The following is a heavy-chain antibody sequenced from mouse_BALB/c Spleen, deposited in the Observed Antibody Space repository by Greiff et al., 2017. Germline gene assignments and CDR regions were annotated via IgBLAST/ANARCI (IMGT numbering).Heavy chain of an antibody. CDR2: IYPGNSDT. D-gene: IGHD2-4*01. J-gene: IGHJ4*01. CDR3: TPIYYDYNYAMDY. CDR1: GYTFTSYW. V-gene: IGHV1-5*01. Sequence: EVKLQESGTVLARPGASVKMSCKASGYTFTSYWMHWVKQRPGQGLEWIGAIYPGNSDTSYNQKFKGKAKLTAVTSTSTAYMELSSLTNEDSAVYYCTPIYYDYNYAMDYWGQGTSVTVSS.